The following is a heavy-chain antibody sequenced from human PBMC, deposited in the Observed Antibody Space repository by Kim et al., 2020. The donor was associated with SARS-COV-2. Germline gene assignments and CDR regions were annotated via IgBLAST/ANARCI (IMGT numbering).Heavy chain of an antibody. CDR1: GFTFSSYG. CDR3: ARGPKGVRGVMLGSFDP. V-gene: IGHV3-33*05. J-gene: IGHJ5*02. CDR2: ISYDGSNK. Sequence: GGSLRLSCAASGFTFSSYGMHWVRQAPGKGLEWVAVISYDGSNKYYADSVKGRFTISRDNSKNTLYLQMNSLRAEDTAVYYCARGPKGVRGVMLGSFDPWGQGTLVTVSS. D-gene: IGHD3-10*01.